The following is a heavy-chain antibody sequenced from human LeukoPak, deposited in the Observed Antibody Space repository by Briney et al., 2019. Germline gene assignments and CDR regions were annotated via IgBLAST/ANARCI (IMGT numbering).Heavy chain of an antibody. J-gene: IGHJ4*02. V-gene: IGHV4-59*08. Sequence: SETLSLTCTVSGGSISSYYWSWIRQPPGKGLEWIGYIYYSGSTNYNPSLKSRVTISVDTSKNQFSLKLSSVTAADTAVYYCARSPLNFMTTGPLFDYWGQGTLVTVSS. CDR3: ARSPLNFMTTGPLFDY. CDR1: GGSISSYY. D-gene: IGHD4-17*01. CDR2: IYYSGST.